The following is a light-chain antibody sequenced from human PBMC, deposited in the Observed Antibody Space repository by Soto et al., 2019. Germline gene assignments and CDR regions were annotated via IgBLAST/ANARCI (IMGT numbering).Light chain of an antibody. Sequence: QSVLTQPASVSGSPGQSITISCSATSSDVGGYNYVSWYQQHPGKAPKLMIYEVNNRPSGVSSRFSGSKSGNTASLTISGLQAEDEADYYCSSYTSSTLLVFGGGTKLTVL. CDR3: SSYTSSTLLV. J-gene: IGLJ3*02. V-gene: IGLV2-14*01. CDR2: EVN. CDR1: SSDVGGYNY.